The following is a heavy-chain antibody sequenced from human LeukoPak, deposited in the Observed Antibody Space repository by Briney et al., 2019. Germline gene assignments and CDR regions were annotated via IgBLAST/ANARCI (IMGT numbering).Heavy chain of an antibody. CDR2: IYSGGST. Sequence: GGSLRLSCAASGFTVSSNYMSWVRQAPGKGLEWVSVIYSGGSTYYADSVKGRFTISRDNSKNTLYLQMNSLRAEDTAVYYCARDIITVVTGYYYYMDVWGKGTTVTISS. CDR3: ARDIITVVTGYYYYMDV. V-gene: IGHV3-66*01. D-gene: IGHD4-23*01. J-gene: IGHJ6*03. CDR1: GFTVSSNY.